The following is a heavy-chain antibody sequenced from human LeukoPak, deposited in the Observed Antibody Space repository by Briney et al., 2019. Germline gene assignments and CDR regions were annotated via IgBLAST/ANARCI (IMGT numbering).Heavy chain of an antibody. D-gene: IGHD3-22*01. Sequence: SETLSLTCTVSGGSISSGGYYWSWIRQHPGKGLEWTGYIYYSGSAYYNPSLKSRVTISVDTSKNQFSLKLSSVTAADTAVYYCARAHYYDSSGPPGRFDPWGQGTLVTVSS. CDR1: GGSISSGGYY. V-gene: IGHV4-31*03. CDR2: IYYSGSA. CDR3: ARAHYYDSSGPPGRFDP. J-gene: IGHJ5*02.